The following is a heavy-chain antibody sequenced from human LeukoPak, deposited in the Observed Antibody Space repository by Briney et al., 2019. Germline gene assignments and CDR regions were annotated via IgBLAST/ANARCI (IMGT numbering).Heavy chain of an antibody. J-gene: IGHJ4*02. CDR3: VKTQTHFGDYRRDY. V-gene: IGHV3-30*02. Sequence: PGGSLRLSCAASGITFSRYGMHWVRQAPGKGLEWVTFIRYDGSIKYYADSVKGRFTISRDNSKNTLYLQMNSLRAEDTAVFYCVKTQTHFGDYRRDYWGQGTLVTVSS. CDR2: IRYDGSIK. D-gene: IGHD4-17*01. CDR1: GITFSRYG.